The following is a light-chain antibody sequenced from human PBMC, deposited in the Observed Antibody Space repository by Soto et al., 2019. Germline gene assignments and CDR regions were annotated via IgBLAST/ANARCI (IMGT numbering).Light chain of an antibody. J-gene: IGKJ4*02. CDR3: QQSYSTPGT. Sequence: DIQMTQSPSSLSASVGDRVTITCRASERINNYLNWYQQKPGRAPKLLIYSASSLQSGIPSRFSGSGSGTDFTLTISSLQPEDFATYYCQQSYSTPGTFGGGTKVDI. CDR1: ERINNY. V-gene: IGKV1-39*01. CDR2: SAS.